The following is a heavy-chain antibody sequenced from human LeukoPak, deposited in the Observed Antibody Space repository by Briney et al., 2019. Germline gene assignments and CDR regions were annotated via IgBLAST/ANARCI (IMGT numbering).Heavy chain of an antibody. CDR2: IYYSGST. J-gene: IGHJ6*02. CDR1: GGSISSYY. CDR3: ARLFTWAINRAEYGMDV. D-gene: IGHD5-12*01. Sequence: SETLSLTCTVSGGSISSYYWSWIRQPPGKGLEWIGYIYYSGSTIYNPSLKNRVTISVDTSKNQFSLKLSSVTAADTAVCYCARLFTWAINRAEYGMDVWGQGTTVTVSS. V-gene: IGHV4-59*08.